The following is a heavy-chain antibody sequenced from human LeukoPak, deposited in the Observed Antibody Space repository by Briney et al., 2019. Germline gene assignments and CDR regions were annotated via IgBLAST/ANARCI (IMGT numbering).Heavy chain of an antibody. CDR1: GFTFSSYN. J-gene: IGHJ4*02. CDR2: ISSSSSTI. CDR3: ARDRKVWFLDY. V-gene: IGHV3-48*01. D-gene: IGHD3-10*01. Sequence: QPGGSLILSCVASGFTFSSYNMNWVRQAPGKGLEWISYISSSSSTIYYADSVKGRFTISRDNAKNSLYLQMNSLRAEDTAVYYCARDRKVWFLDYWGQGTLVTVSS.